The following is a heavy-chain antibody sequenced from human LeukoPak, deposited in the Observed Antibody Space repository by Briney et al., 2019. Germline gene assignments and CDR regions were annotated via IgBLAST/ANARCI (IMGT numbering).Heavy chain of an antibody. CDR2: INSDGKST. Sequence: TGGSLRLSCVASGFTFSRYWMHWVRHGPGEGLVWVSRINSDGKSTSYADSVKGRFTISRDNAKDTLYLQMNSLRAEDTAVYFCAKSRAGSSGFYFDYWGQGTLVTVSS. V-gene: IGHV3-74*01. J-gene: IGHJ4*02. CDR3: AKSRAGSSGFYFDY. D-gene: IGHD3-22*01. CDR1: GFTFSRYW.